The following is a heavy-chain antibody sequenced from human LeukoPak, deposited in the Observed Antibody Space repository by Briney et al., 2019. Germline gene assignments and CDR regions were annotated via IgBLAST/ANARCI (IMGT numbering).Heavy chain of an antibody. J-gene: IGHJ5*02. CDR3: ARDPYGLNWFDP. V-gene: IGHV4-34*01. D-gene: IGHD4-17*01. CDR1: GGSFSGYY. Sequence: SETLSLTCAVYGGSFSGYYWSWIRQPPGKGLEWIGSIYYSGSTYYNPSLKSRVTISVDTSKNQFSLKLSSVTAADTAVYYCARDPYGLNWFDPWGQGTLVTVSS. CDR2: IYYSGST.